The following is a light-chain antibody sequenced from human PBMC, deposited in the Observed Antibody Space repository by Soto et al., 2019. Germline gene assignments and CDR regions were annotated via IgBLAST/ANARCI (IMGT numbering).Light chain of an antibody. CDR1: QSVSSSY. V-gene: IGKV3-20*01. Sequence: EIVLTQSPGTLSLSPGERATLSCRASQSVSSSYLAWYQQKPGQAPRLLSYDTSSRATGIPDMFSGSGSGTVFTLAISRLEPEDYAVYYCQQCGSSPSFGQGTKLELK. CDR2: DTS. CDR3: QQCGSSPS. J-gene: IGKJ1*01.